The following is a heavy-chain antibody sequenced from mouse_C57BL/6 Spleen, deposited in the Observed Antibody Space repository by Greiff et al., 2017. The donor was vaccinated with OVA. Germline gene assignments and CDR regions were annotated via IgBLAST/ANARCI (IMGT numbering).Heavy chain of an antibody. CDR2: IYPSDSET. CDR1: GYTFTSYW. Sequence: VQLQQPGAELVRPGSSVKLSCKASGYTFTSYWMDWVKQRPGQGLEWIGNIYPSDSETHYNQKFEDKATLTVDKSSSTAYMQLSSLTSEDSAVYYCAREGDYYGSSYGYWGQGTTLTVSS. CDR3: AREGDYYGSSYGY. D-gene: IGHD1-1*01. V-gene: IGHV1-61*01. J-gene: IGHJ2*01.